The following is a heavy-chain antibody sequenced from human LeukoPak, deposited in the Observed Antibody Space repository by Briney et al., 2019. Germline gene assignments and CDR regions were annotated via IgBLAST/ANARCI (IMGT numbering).Heavy chain of an antibody. CDR2: ISSGSIYI. CDR3: ASERYNWNYAFDY. Sequence: GGSLRLSCAASGFTFSSSSMNWVRQAPGKGLEWVSFISSGSIYIYYADPLKGRFTDSRDNAKNSLYLQMTNMGAEDTAVYYCASERYNWNYAFDYWGQGILVTVSS. D-gene: IGHD1-7*01. V-gene: IGHV3-21*01. J-gene: IGHJ4*02. CDR1: GFTFSSSS.